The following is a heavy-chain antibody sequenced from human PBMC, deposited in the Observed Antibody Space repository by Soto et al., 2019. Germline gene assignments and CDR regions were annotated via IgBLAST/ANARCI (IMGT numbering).Heavy chain of an antibody. J-gene: IGHJ4*02. Sequence: QVQLVQSGAEVKKPGSSVKVSCKASGGTFSSYAISWVRQAPGQGLEWMGGIIPIFGTANYAQKFQGRVTITAYETTSTAYMELSTLRSDDTAVYYCAIVHTGRDGYNWFRVDYWGQGTLVTVSS. CDR2: IIPIFGTA. CDR1: GGTFSSYA. V-gene: IGHV1-69*12. D-gene: IGHD5-12*01. CDR3: AIVHTGRDGYNWFRVDY.